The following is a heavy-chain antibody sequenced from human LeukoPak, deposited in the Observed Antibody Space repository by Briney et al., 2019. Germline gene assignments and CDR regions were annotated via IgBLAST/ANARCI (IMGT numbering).Heavy chain of an antibody. Sequence: GGSLRLSCAASGFTFDNYGLSWVRQAPGKGLEGVSGINWNGGSIGYADSVKGRFAISRDNAKNSLYLQMNRLRAEDTAVYYCAREVGGYTYGYRPTEVSWYFDLWGRGTLVTVSS. J-gene: IGHJ2*01. D-gene: IGHD5-18*01. CDR2: INWNGGSI. V-gene: IGHV3-20*04. CDR1: GFTFDNYG. CDR3: AREVGGYTYGYRPTEVSWYFDL.